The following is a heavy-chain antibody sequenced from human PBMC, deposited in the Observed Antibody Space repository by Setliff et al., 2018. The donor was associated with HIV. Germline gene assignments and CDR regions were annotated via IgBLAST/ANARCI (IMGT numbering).Heavy chain of an antibody. D-gene: IGHD6-13*01. V-gene: IGHV1-2*06. CDR3: AAIAAEIFDY. Sequence: GASVKVPCKASGYMFSGFHMHWVRQAAGQGLEWMGRINPNSGGTNYAQKFRGRVTMTRDTSINTAYMELRSLRSDDTAVYYCAAIAAEIFDYWGQGTLITVSS. CDR2: INPNSGGT. CDR1: GYMFSGFH. J-gene: IGHJ4*02.